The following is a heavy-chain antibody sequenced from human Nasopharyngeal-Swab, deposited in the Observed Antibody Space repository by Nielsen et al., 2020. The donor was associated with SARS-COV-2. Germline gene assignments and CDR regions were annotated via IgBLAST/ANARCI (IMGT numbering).Heavy chain of an antibody. V-gene: IGHV4-59*01. CDR2: IYYSGST. Sequence: WIRQPPGKGLERIGYIYYSGSTNYNPSLKSRVTISVDTSKNQFSLKLSSVTAADTAVYYCARAGDYVWGSYRYGRGPHDAFDIWGQGTMVTVSS. CDR3: ARAGDYVWGSYRYGRGPHDAFDI. D-gene: IGHD3-16*02. J-gene: IGHJ3*02.